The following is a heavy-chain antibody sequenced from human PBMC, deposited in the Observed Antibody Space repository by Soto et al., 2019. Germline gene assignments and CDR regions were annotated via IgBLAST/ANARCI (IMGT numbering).Heavy chain of an antibody. V-gene: IGHV3-49*03. CDR2: IRSKAYGGTT. J-gene: IGHJ4*02. CDR3: TRALLWFGELFADY. D-gene: IGHD3-10*01. CDR1: GFTFGDYA. Sequence: PGGSLRLSCTASGFTFGDYAMSWFRQAPGKGLEWVGFIRSKAYGGTTEYAASVKGRFTISRDDSKSIAYLQMNSLKTEDTAVYYCTRALLWFGELFADYWGQGTLVTVSS.